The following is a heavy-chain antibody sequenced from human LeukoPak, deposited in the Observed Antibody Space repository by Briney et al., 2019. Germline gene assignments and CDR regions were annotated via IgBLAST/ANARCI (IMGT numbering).Heavy chain of an antibody. CDR2: IYTSGST. CDR1: GGSISSYY. D-gene: IGHD2-2*01. V-gene: IGHV4-4*07. CDR3: ARDRLVVVPAAMLHYYYYYGMDV. Sequence: PSETLSLTCTVSGGSISSYYWSWIRQPAGKGLEWIGRIYTSGSTNYNPSLESRVTMSVDTSKNQFSLKLSSVTAADTAVYYCARDRLVVVPAAMLHYYYYYGMDVWGQGTTVTVSS. J-gene: IGHJ6*02.